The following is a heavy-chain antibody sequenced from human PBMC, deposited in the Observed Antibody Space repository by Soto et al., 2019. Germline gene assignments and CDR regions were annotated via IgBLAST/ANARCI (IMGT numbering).Heavy chain of an antibody. CDR1: GYTFTSYG. V-gene: IGHV1-18*01. Sequence: ASVKVSCKASGYTFTSYGISWVRQAPGQGLEWMGWISAYNGNTNYAQKLQGRVTMTTDTSTSTAYMELRSLRSDDAAVYYCTRDAISVGYFYDSTGYHNFDYWGQRTLVTVSS. J-gene: IGHJ4*02. CDR2: ISAYNGNT. CDR3: TRDAISVGYFYDSTGYHNFDY. D-gene: IGHD3-22*01.